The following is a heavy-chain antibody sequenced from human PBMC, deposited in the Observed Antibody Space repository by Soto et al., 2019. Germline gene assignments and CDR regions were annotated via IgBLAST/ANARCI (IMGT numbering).Heavy chain of an antibody. CDR2: IIPKFGTT. CDR3: ARELDPYYGGNSLSLDY. J-gene: IGHJ4*02. CDR1: GGSFSTYG. Sequence: QVQLVQSGAEVKKPGSSVKVSCKASGGSFSTYGINWVRLAPGQGLEWMGGIIPKFGTTNYAQKFRGRVTITADESTNTAYMEINYLRSEDTAVYCCARELDPYYGGNSLSLDYWGQGTLVTVSS. V-gene: IGHV1-69*13. D-gene: IGHD4-17*01.